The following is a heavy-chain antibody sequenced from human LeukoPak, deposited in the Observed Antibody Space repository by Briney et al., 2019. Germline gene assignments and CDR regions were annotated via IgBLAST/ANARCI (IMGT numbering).Heavy chain of an antibody. D-gene: IGHD2-15*01. V-gene: IGHV3-23*01. CDR3: AKSEVVAATRQTDDY. CDR1: GGSISSYY. CDR2: ISGSGGST. Sequence: ETLSLTCTVSGGSISSYYWSWVRQAPGKGLEWVSAISGSGGSTYYADSVKGRFTISRDNSKNTLYLQMNSLRAEDTAVYYCAKSEVVAATRQTDDYWGQGTLVTVSS. J-gene: IGHJ4*02.